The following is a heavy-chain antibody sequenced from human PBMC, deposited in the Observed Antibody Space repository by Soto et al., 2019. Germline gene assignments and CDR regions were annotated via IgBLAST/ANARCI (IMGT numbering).Heavy chain of an antibody. J-gene: IGHJ5*02. Sequence: GGSLRLSCAASGFTFTSYWMHWVRQAPGKGLVWVSRINSDGSSTSYADSVKGRFTISRDNAKNTLYLQMNSLRAEDTAVYYCARARSKISWFDPWGQGTLVTVSS. CDR1: GFTFTSYW. CDR2: INSDGSST. CDR3: ARARSKISWFDP. V-gene: IGHV3-74*01.